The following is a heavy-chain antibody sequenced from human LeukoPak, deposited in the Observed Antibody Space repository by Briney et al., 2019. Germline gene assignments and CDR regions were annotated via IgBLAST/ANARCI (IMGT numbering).Heavy chain of an antibody. CDR1: GYTFTSYG. V-gene: IGHV1-2*04. CDR3: ARAGSTMVRGVRFSFDP. D-gene: IGHD3-10*01. J-gene: IGHJ5*02. Sequence: ASVKVSCKASGYTFTSYGISWVRRAPGQGLEWMGWINPNSGGTNYAQKFQGWVTMTRDTSISTAYMELSRLRSDDTAVYYCARAGSTMVRGVRFSFDPWGQGTLVTVSS. CDR2: INPNSGGT.